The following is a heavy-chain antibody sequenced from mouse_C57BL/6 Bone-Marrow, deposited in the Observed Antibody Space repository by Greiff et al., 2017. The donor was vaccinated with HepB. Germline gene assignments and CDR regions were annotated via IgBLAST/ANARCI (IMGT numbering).Heavy chain of an antibody. CDR3: ARNVYSNYRYFDV. J-gene: IGHJ1*03. V-gene: IGHV2-9-1*01. CDR2: IWTGGGT. D-gene: IGHD2-5*01. Sequence: VKVVESGPGLVAPSQSLSITCTVSGFSLTSYAISWVRQPPGKGLEWLGVIWTGGGTNYNSALKSRLSISKDNSKSQVFLKMSSLQTADTARYYCARNVYSNYRYFDVWGTGTTVTVSS. CDR1: GFSLTSYA.